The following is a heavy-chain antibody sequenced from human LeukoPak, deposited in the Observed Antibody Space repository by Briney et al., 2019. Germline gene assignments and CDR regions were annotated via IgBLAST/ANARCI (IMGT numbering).Heavy chain of an antibody. Sequence: SETLSLTCTVSGGSISSGDYYWSWIRQPPGKGPEWIGYIYYSGSTYYNPSLKGRVTISVDTSKNQFSLKLSSVTAADTAVYYCARVIMGYYGSGSYFDYWGQGTLVTVSS. V-gene: IGHV4-30-4*01. CDR3: ARVIMGYYGSGSYFDY. D-gene: IGHD3-10*01. J-gene: IGHJ4*02. CDR1: GGSISSGDYY. CDR2: IYYSGST.